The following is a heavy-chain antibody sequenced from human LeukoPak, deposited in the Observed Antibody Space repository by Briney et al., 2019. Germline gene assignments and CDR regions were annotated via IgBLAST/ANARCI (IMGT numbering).Heavy chain of an antibody. D-gene: IGHD2-15*01. CDR3: ARGSSRGPRDAFDL. J-gene: IGHJ3*01. V-gene: IGHV1-46*01. CDR2: ISPSGGST. CDR1: GYTFASYY. Sequence: ASVKVSCKASGYTFASYYVHWVRQAPGQGLEWMGIISPSGGSTTYAQKFQGRVTMTRDMSTSTVYMELSSLISEDTAVYYCARGSSRGPRDAFDLWGQGTMVTLSS.